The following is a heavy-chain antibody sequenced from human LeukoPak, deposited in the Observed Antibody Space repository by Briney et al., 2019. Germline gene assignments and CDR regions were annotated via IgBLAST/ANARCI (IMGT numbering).Heavy chain of an antibody. CDR1: GYTFTGYY. V-gene: IGHV1-2*02. D-gene: IGHD5-24*01. J-gene: IGHJ4*02. CDR3: AREGGYGYNYFDY. Sequence: ASVKVSCKASGYTFTGYYMHWVRQAPGQGLEWMGWINPNSGGTNYAQKFQGRVTMTRDTSISTAYMELSRLRSDDTAVYYCAREGGYGYNYFDYWGQGTLVTVSS. CDR2: INPNSGGT.